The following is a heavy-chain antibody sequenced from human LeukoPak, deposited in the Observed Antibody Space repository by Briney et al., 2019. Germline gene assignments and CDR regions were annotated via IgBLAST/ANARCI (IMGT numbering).Heavy chain of an antibody. CDR2: ISGSGGST. Sequence: PGGSLRLSCAASGFTFSSYAMSWVRQAPGKGLEWVSAISGSGGSTYYADSVKGRFTISRDNSKNTLYLQMNSLRAEDTAVYYCARELSEGNDRAKGERNAFDIWGQGTMVTVSS. CDR1: GFTFSSYA. J-gene: IGHJ3*02. V-gene: IGHV3-23*01. D-gene: IGHD3-16*01. CDR3: ARELSEGNDRAKGERNAFDI.